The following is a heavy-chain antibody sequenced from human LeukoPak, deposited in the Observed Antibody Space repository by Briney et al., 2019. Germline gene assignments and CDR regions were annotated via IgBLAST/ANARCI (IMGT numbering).Heavy chain of an antibody. V-gene: IGHV4-38-2*01. CDR2: IYHTGST. CDR1: GYSFTGGHY. J-gene: IGHJ4*02. Sequence: PSETLSLTCSVSGYSFTGGHYWGWIRQPPGKGLEWIGNIYHTGSTHYNPSLKSRVTISVDTSKNQFSLKLSSVTAADTAVYYCARYCSSTSCILRGFDYWGQGTLVTVSS. D-gene: IGHD2-2*01. CDR3: ARYCSSTSCILRGFDY.